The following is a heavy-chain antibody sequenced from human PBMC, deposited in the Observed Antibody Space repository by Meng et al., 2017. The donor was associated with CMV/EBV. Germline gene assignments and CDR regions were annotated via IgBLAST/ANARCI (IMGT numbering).Heavy chain of an antibody. V-gene: IGHV3-74*01. D-gene: IGHD2-2*01. CDR1: GFTFSSYW. J-gene: IGHJ6*02. CDR2: INSDGSST. CDR3: ARVPYCSSTSCYST. Sequence: SLMISCASSGFTFSSYWMHWVRQAPGKGLVWVSRINSDGSSTSYADSVKGRFTISRDNAKNTLYLQMNSLRAEDMAVYYCARVPYCSSTSCYSTWGQGTTVTVSS.